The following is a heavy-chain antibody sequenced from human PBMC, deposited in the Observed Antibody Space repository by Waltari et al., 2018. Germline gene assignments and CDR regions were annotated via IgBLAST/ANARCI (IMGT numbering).Heavy chain of an antibody. D-gene: IGHD4-4*01. Sequence: QVQLQESGPGLVKPSEPLSLTCTVSGGSISGYYWSWNRQPPGKGLELIGFIYYSSSTNSNPSLKSRGTISLDTSKNQCSLKLSSVTAADTAVYYCARFIRLQLDWFDPLGQGALVTVSS. CDR2: IYYSSST. V-gene: IGHV4-59*08. J-gene: IGHJ5*02. CDR3: ARFIRLQLDWFDP. CDR1: GGSISGYY.